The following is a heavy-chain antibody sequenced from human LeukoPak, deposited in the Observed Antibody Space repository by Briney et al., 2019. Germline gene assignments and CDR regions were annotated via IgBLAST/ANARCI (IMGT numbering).Heavy chain of an antibody. D-gene: IGHD3-3*01. V-gene: IGHV4-59*01. Sequence: PSETLSLTCTVSGGSISSYYWSWIRQPPGKGLEWIGYIYYSGSTNYNPSLKSRVTISVDTSKNQFSLKLSSVTAADTAVYYCARAPHNFWSGYGMDVWGQGTTVTVSS. CDR2: IYYSGST. J-gene: IGHJ6*02. CDR3: ARAPHNFWSGYGMDV. CDR1: GGSISSYY.